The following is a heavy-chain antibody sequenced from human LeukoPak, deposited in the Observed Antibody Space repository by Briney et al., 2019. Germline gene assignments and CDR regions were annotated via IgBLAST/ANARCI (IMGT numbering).Heavy chain of an antibody. CDR1: GFTFSNYA. CDR2: ISGSGSGGST. V-gene: IGHV3-23*01. Sequence: GGSLRLSCAASGFTFSNYAMSWVRQAPGKGLEWVSAISGSGSGGSTYYADSVKGRFTISRDNSKNTLYLQMNSLRAEDTAVYYCAKAAMVVDIVATTYFDYWGQGTLVAVSS. CDR3: AKAAMVVDIVATTYFDY. J-gene: IGHJ4*02. D-gene: IGHD5-12*01.